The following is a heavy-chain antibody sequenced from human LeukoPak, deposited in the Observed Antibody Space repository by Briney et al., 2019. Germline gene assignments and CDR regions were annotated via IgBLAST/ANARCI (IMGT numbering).Heavy chain of an antibody. V-gene: IGHV1-69*05. Sequence: SVRVSCTASVGTFSRYAISWVRQAPGQGLEWMGGIIPIFVTANYAQTFQGRVTITTDESTSTTYMELSSLRSEDTAVYYCAREGGGRYYDSSGYYYPYFDYWGQGTLVSVSS. CDR3: AREGGGRYYDSSGYYYPYFDY. CDR1: VGTFSRYA. D-gene: IGHD3-22*01. CDR2: IIPIFVTA. J-gene: IGHJ4*02.